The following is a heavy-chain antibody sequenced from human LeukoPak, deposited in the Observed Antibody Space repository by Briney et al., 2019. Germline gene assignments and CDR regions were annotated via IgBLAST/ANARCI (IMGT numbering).Heavy chain of an antibody. Sequence: SETLSLTCAVSGGSISSGTYYWAWIRQSPGKGLEWIGSIYNSASTNYNPSFKSRVTLSVDTSRNQFSLNLRSVTAADTGMYYCATNKTMVTTAGLFDPWGQGTLVIVSS. CDR3: ATNKTMVTTAGLFDP. V-gene: IGHV4-39*01. J-gene: IGHJ5*02. CDR2: IYNSAST. CDR1: GGSISSGTYY. D-gene: IGHD4-17*01.